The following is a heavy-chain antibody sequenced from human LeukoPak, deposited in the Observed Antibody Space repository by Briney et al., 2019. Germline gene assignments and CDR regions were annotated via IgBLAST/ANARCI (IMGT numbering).Heavy chain of an antibody. V-gene: IGHV1-2*02. CDR3: ARGYCTNGVCYNAFDI. D-gene: IGHD2-8*01. CDR1: GYTFTGYY. CDR2: INPNSGGT. J-gene: IGHJ3*02. Sequence: ASVKVSCKASGYTFTGYYMHWVRQAPGQGLEWMGWINPNSGGTNYAQKFQGRVTMTRDTSISTAYMELSRLRSDDTAVYYCARGYCTNGVCYNAFDIWGQGTMATVSS.